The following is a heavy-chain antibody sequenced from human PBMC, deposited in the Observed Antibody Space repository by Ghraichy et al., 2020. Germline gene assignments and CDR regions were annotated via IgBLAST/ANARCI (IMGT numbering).Heavy chain of an antibody. V-gene: IGHV4-59*01. CDR1: GGSISSYY. J-gene: IGHJ4*02. Sequence: SETLSLTCTVSGGSISSYYWSWIRQPPGKGLEWIGYIYYSGSTNYNPSLKSRVTISVDTSKNQFSLKLSSVTAADTAVYYCATLYKDYYDSSGPRAYWGQGTLVTVSS. D-gene: IGHD3-22*01. CDR2: IYYSGST. CDR3: ATLYKDYYDSSGPRAY.